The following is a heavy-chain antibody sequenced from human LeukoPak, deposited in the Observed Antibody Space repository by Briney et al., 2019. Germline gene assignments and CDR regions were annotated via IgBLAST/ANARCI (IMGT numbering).Heavy chain of an antibody. CDR2: ISSGSSYT. J-gene: IGHJ3*02. Sequence: GGSLRLSCAASGFTFSSYWMSWVRQAPGKGLEWVSSISSGSSYTYYGDSVKGRFTISRDNTKKSLYLQMNSLRAEDTAVYYCARDDQGSSWYLGHSDAFDIWGQGTMVTVSS. CDR1: GFTFSSYW. D-gene: IGHD6-13*01. V-gene: IGHV3-21*01. CDR3: ARDDQGSSWYLGHSDAFDI.